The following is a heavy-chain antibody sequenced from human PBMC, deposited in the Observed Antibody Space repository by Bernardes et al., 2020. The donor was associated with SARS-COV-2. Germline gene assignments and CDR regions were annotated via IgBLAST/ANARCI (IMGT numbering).Heavy chain of an antibody. J-gene: IGHJ6*02. CDR1: GFSFSIYA. Sequence: LRLSCAASGFSFSIYAMTWIRQAPGKGLEWVSYIGGGDDTIHYADSVRGRFTISRDNSRKTLFLQMNSLRPEDTSLYYCARELPGGTNNWYRRGGYKNGMDVWGQGTTVTVTS. V-gene: IGHV3-23*01. CDR2: IGGGDDTI. D-gene: IGHD1-1*01. CDR3: ARELPGGTNNWYRRGGYKNGMDV.